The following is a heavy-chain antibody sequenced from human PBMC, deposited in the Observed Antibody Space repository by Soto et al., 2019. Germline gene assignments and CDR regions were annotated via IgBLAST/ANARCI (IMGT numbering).Heavy chain of an antibody. J-gene: IGHJ6*02. CDR1: GGSISSYY. CDR2: IYYSGST. Sequence: PSETLSLTCTVSGGSISSYYWGWIRRPPGKGLEWIGSIYYSGSTYYNPSLKSRVTISVDTSKNQFSLKLSSVTAADTAVYYCASLGGGYDFWSGSYYYGMDVWGQGTTVXVSS. V-gene: IGHV4-39*01. D-gene: IGHD3-3*01. CDR3: ASLGGGYDFWSGSYYYGMDV.